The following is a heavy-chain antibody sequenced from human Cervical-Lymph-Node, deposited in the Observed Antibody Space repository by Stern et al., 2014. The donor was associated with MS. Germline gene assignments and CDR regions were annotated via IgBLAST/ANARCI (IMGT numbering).Heavy chain of an antibody. Sequence: EVQLVESGGGLVKPGRSLRLSCTASGFTFGDYAMSWFRQAPGQGLEWVGFIRRKAYGGTTEYAASVKGRFTSSRDDSKSIAYLQMNSLKTEDTAVYYCTRGSYDILTGYYARYWGQGTLVTVSS. J-gene: IGHJ4*02. CDR1: GFTFGDYA. V-gene: IGHV3-49*05. CDR2: IRRKAYGGTT. D-gene: IGHD3-9*01. CDR3: TRGSYDILTGYYARY.